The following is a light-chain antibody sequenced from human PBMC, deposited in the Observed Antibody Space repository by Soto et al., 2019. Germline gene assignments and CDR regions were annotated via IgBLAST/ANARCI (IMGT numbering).Light chain of an antibody. CDR2: SNN. CDR1: SSNIGSNT. V-gene: IGLV1-44*01. Sequence: QSVLTQPPSASGTPGQRVTISCSGSSSNIGSNTVNWYQQLPGTAPKLLIYSNNQRPSGVPDRFSGSKSGTSASLAISGLQSEDDADYYCAAWDDSRNGPVVFGGGTKVTVL. J-gene: IGLJ2*01. CDR3: AAWDDSRNGPVV.